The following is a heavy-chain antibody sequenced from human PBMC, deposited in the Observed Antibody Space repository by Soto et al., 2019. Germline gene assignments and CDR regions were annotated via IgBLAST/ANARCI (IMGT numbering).Heavy chain of an antibody. Sequence: LRLSCATSGFNFGVFGMHWVHQAPGKGLEWLSVLSYEGSEEYYADSVRGRFTISRDNSKSTLFLQMDSLRVEDTGVYYCALTRRSSLLEVAGPGFEYWGQGTLVTVSS. V-gene: IGHV3-30*03. CDR1: GFNFGVFG. CDR3: ALTRRSSLLEVAGPGFEY. D-gene: IGHD6-19*01. J-gene: IGHJ4*02. CDR2: LSYEGSEE.